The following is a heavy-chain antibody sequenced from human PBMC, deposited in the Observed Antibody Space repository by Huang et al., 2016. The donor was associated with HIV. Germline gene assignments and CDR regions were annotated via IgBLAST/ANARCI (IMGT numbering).Heavy chain of an antibody. CDR2: IYYSGST. D-gene: IGHD1-26*01. J-gene: IGHJ3*02. Sequence: QLQLQESGPGLVKPSETLSLTCTVSGGSISSSRYYWGWIRQPPGKGLEWIGSIYYSGSTYYIPPLKSRVTFSVDTAKNQFSLKLSSVTAADTAVYYCARHTWELQAFDIWGQGTMVTVSS. V-gene: IGHV4-39*01. CDR3: ARHTWELQAFDI. CDR1: GGSISSSRYY.